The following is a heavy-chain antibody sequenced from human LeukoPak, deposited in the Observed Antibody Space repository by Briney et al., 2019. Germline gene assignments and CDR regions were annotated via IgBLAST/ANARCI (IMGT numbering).Heavy chain of an antibody. V-gene: IGHV3-23*01. CDR2: INNRGDNT. CDR3: ARQILRGSYFYFLDV. Sequence: GGSLRLSCAASGFTFTSYAMSWVRQTPGKGLEWVSSINNRGDNTHYADSLEGGFTISSDNSRNTLYLQMRRLRVEDTATYYCARQILRGSYFYFLDVWGIGTPVTVSS. D-gene: IGHD3-10*01. CDR1: GFTFTSYA. J-gene: IGHJ6*03.